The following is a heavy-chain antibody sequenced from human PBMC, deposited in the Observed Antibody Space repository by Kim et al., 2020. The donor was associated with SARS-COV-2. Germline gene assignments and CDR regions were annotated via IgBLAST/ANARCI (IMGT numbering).Heavy chain of an antibody. CDR2: INSDGGTT. J-gene: IGHJ4*02. V-gene: IGHV3-74*01. Sequence: GGSLRLSCAASGFTFSSYWMHWVRQAPGKGLVWVSRINSDGGTTSYADSVKGRFTISRDNAKSTLYLQMNSLRPEDTAVYYCASRRYTGTYYYFDYWGQGTLVTVSS. CDR1: GFTFSSYW. CDR3: ASRRYTGTYYYFDY. D-gene: IGHD1-26*01.